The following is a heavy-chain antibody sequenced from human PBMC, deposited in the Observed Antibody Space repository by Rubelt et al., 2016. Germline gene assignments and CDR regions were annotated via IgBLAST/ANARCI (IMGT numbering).Heavy chain of an antibody. J-gene: IGHJ4*02. CDR3: ARDLSDYGDYGSIDY. CDR2: ISYDGSNK. Sequence: GGSLRLSCAASGFTFSSYAMHWVRQAPGKGLEWVAVISYDGSNKYYADSVKGRFTISRDNSKNTLYLQMNSLRAEDTAVYYCARDLSDYGDYGSIDYWGQGTLVTVSS. V-gene: IGHV3-30*04. CDR1: GFTFSSYA. D-gene: IGHD4-17*01.